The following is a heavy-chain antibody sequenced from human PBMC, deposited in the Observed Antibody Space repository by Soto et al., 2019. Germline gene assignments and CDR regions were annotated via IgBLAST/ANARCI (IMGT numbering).Heavy chain of an antibody. V-gene: IGHV4-59*12. CDR3: ARGFLGATNYWFDP. J-gene: IGHJ5*02. Sequence: PSETLSLTCTVSGGSISSYYWSWIRQPPGKGLEWIGYIYYSGSTNYNPSLKSRVTISVDTSKNQFSLKLSSVTAADTAVYYCARGFLGATNYWFDPWGQGTLVTVSS. D-gene: IGHD1-26*01. CDR2: IYYSGST. CDR1: GGSISSYY.